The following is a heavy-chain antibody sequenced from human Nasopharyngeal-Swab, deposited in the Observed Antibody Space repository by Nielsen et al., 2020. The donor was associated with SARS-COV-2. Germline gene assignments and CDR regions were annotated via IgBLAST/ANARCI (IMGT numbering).Heavy chain of an antibody. CDR2: ISPSGGAT. CDR1: GFTFSDYT. J-gene: IGHJ4*02. CDR3: AKVNGYHRDNGDFEY. D-gene: IGHD5-24*01. V-gene: IGHV3-23*01. Sequence: GESLKISCVASGFTFSDYTMSWVRQSPGKGLEWVSLISPSGGATYFADSVKGRFTVSRDNSKNTVYLQMGGLGAEDTAVYYCAKVNGYHRDNGDFEYWGQGTLVTVAS.